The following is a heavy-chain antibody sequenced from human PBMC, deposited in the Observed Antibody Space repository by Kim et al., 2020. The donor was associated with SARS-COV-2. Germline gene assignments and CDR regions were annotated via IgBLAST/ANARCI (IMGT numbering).Heavy chain of an antibody. Sequence: RGSLRLSCAASGFAFSRHWLHWVRQAPGKGLVWVSRINDDGSETYYANSVKGRFTISRDNDKNTLYLQMNSLRGEDTGIYYCARAMWLTHKYFYGMDVWGQGTTVTVSS. CDR3: ARAMWLTHKYFYGMDV. CDR2: INDDGSET. D-gene: IGHD2-21*01. V-gene: IGHV3-74*01. J-gene: IGHJ6*02. CDR1: GFAFSRHW.